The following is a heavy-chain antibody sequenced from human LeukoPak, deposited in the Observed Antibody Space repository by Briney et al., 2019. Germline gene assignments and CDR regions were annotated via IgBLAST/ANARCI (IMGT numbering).Heavy chain of an antibody. CDR3: VKDRGLRNQWLQVTYDS. Sequence: PGGSLRLSCAASGFTFYDYAMHWVRQAPGKGLEWVSGISWNSVNIGHEDSVKGRFTISRDNAKNSLHLQMNSLRPEDTALYYCVKDRGLRNQWLQVTYDSWGQGTLVTVSS. CDR2: ISWNSVNI. D-gene: IGHD5-24*01. J-gene: IGHJ4*02. V-gene: IGHV3-9*01. CDR1: GFTFYDYA.